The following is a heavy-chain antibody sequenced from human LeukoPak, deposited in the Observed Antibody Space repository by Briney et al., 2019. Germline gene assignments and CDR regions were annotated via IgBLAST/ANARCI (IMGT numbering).Heavy chain of an antibody. CDR2: ISYDGSNK. V-gene: IGHV3-30*18. J-gene: IGHJ4*02. CDR3: AKDYYYDSSGYSDY. D-gene: IGHD3-22*01. CDR1: GFTFNNYG. Sequence: GGSLRLSCAASGFTFNNYGMHWVRQAPGKGLEWVAVISYDGSNKYYADSVKGRFTISRDNSKNTLYLQMNSLRAEDTAVYYCAKDYYYDSSGYSDYWGQGTLVTVSS.